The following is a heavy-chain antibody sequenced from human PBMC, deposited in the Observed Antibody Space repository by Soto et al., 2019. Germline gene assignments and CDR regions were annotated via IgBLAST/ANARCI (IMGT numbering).Heavy chain of an antibody. CDR2: INPDNGNT. D-gene: IGHD2-15*01. V-gene: IGHV1-3*01. CDR3: ARGIATGQLDP. CDR1: GYTFTRYT. J-gene: IGHJ5*02. Sequence: GASVKASCKASGYTFTRYTMNWVRQAPGQRLEWMGWINPDNGNTKSSQKFQDRVIITRDTSASTAYMDLSSLRSEDTAVYYCARGIATGQLDPWGQGTLVTVS.